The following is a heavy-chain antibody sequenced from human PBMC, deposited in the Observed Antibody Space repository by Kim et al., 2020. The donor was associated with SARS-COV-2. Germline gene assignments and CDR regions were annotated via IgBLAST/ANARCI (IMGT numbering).Heavy chain of an antibody. CDR3: AKLCYSSPLDY. J-gene: IGHJ4*02. Sequence: KYNADTVKGRFTISRDNAKNTLYLQMNSLRAEDTAVYYCAKLCYSSPLDYWGQGTLVTVSS. CDR2: K. V-gene: IGHV3-30*02. D-gene: IGHD6-13*01.